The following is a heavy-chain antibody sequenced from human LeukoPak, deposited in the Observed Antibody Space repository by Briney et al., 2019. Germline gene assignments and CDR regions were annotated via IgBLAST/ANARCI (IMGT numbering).Heavy chain of an antibody. CDR1: GGSFSGYY. V-gene: IGHV4-34*01. Sequence: SETLSLTCAVYGGSFSGYYWSWIRQPPGKGLEWIGEINHSGSTNYNPSLKSRVTISVDTSKNQFSLKLSSVTAADTAVYYCAKDTYFSNYMTTVTTNYYYGMDVWGQGTTVTVSS. J-gene: IGHJ6*02. CDR3: AKDTYFSNYMTTVTTNYYYGMDV. D-gene: IGHD4-17*01. CDR2: INHSGST.